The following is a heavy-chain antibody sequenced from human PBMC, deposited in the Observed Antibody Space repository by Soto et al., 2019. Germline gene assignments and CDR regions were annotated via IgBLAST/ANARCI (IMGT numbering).Heavy chain of an antibody. V-gene: IGHV3-74*01. CDR3: ARGKNYDTSGYFGS. D-gene: IGHD3-22*01. CDR2: INSDGSTI. CDR1: GFAFSRYW. J-gene: IGHJ4*02. Sequence: PGGSLRLSCAASGFAFSRYWMHWVRQVPGKGLVWVSRINSDGSTITYADSVKGRFTISRDNARNTLYLQMNSLRAEDTALYFCARGKNYDTSGYFGSWGQGTLVTVSS.